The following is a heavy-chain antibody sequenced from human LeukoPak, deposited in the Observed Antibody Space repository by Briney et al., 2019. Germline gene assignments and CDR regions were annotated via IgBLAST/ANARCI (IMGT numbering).Heavy chain of an antibody. CDR1: GFTFSSYW. V-gene: IGHV3-7*01. Sequence: PGGSLRLSCAASGFTFSSYWMSWVRQAPGKGLEWVANIKQDGSEKYYVDSVKGRFTISRDNAKNSLYLQMNSLRAEDTAVYYCARERGGVFGELLPYFDYWGQGTLVTVSS. D-gene: IGHD3-10*02. CDR3: ARERGGVFGELLPYFDY. J-gene: IGHJ4*02. CDR2: IKQDGSEK.